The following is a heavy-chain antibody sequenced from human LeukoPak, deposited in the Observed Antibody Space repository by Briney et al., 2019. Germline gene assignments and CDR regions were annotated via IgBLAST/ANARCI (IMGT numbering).Heavy chain of an antibody. V-gene: IGHV4-38-2*02. CDR3: ARVHMVATSHNPGGYMDV. D-gene: IGHD5-12*01. CDR1: GYSITSGYY. J-gene: IGHJ6*03. Sequence: SETLSLTCTVSGYSITSGYYWGWIRQPPGKGLEWIGSFSHSGNTYYNPSLKSRVTISVDTSKNQFSLKLSSVTAADTAVYYCARVHMVATSHNPGGYMDVWGKGTTVTVSS. CDR2: FSHSGNT.